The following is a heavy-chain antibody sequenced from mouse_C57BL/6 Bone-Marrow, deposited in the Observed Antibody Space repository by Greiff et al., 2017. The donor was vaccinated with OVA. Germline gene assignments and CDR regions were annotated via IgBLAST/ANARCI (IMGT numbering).Heavy chain of an antibody. D-gene: IGHD1-1*01. J-gene: IGHJ4*01. Sequence: EVKLQESGGGLVQPGGSMKLSCAASGFTFSDAWMDWVRQSPEKGLEWVAEIRNKANNHATYYAESVKGRFTISRDDSKSSVYLQMNSLRAEDTGIYYCTRGITTVVATTYYAMDYWGQGTSVTVSS. CDR3: TRGITTVVATTYYAMDY. CDR2: IRNKANNHAT. CDR1: GFTFSDAW. V-gene: IGHV6-6*01.